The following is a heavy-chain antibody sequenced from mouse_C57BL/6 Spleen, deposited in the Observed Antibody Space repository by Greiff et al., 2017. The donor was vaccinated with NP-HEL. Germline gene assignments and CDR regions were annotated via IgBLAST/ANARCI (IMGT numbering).Heavy chain of an antibody. J-gene: IGHJ4*01. CDR3: ARTPLYYSNSYYAMDY. V-gene: IGHV1-61*01. CDR1: GYTFTSYW. CDR2: IYPSDSET. D-gene: IGHD2-5*01. Sequence: QVQLQQPGAELVRPGSSVKLSCKASGYTFTSYWMDWVKQRPGQGLEWIGNIYPSDSETHYNQKFKDKATLTVDKSSSTSYMQFISLTSKASAVYYCARTPLYYSNSYYAMDYWGQGTSVTVSS.